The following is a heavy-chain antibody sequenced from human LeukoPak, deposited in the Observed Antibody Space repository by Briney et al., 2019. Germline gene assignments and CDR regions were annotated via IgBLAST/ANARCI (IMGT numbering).Heavy chain of an antibody. CDR3: ASKLIAVAGRDY. Sequence: GGSLRLSCAASGFTFSSYSMNWVRQAPGKGLEWVSSISSSSYIYYADSVKGRFTISRDNAKNSLYLQMNSLRAEDTAVYYCASKLIAVAGRDYWGQGTLVTVSS. CDR2: ISSSSYI. J-gene: IGHJ4*02. CDR1: GFTFSSYS. V-gene: IGHV3-21*01. D-gene: IGHD6-19*01.